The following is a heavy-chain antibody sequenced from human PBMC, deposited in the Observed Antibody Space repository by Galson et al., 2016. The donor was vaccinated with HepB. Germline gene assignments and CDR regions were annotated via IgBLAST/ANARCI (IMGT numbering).Heavy chain of an antibody. CDR2: LRYDGSKI. J-gene: IGHJ4*02. V-gene: IGHV3-33*01. D-gene: IGHD3-22*01. Sequence: SLRLSCAASGFTFSSYAMHWVRQAPGKGLEWVALLRYDGSKIYYADSVKGRFTFSRDKSKNTLYLQMNSLRAEDTAVYYCARGGPMMGQYDFDFWGQGTLVTVSS. CDR1: GFTFSSYA. CDR3: ARGGPMMGQYDFDF.